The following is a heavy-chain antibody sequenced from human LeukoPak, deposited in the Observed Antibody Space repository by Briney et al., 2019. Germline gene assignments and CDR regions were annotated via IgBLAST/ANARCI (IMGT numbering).Heavy chain of an antibody. D-gene: IGHD2-15*01. J-gene: IGHJ4*02. CDR2: ISGKGDST. CDR3: ARDRCSSGSCYSFDY. Sequence: PGGSLRLSCAASGFTFSIYDMSWVRQAPGKGLEWVSVISGKGDSTVHADSVKGRVTMSRDNSKNTLYLQTNSLRAEDTALYYCARDRCSSGSCYSFDYWGQGILVTVSS. V-gene: IGHV3-23*01. CDR1: GFTFSIYD.